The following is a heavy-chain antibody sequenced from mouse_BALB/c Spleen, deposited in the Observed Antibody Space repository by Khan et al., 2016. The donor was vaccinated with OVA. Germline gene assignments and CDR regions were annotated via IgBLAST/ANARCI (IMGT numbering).Heavy chain of an antibody. CDR2: FFPGNSDT. J-gene: IGHJ3*01. CDR3: TEGNYVGWFAY. D-gene: IGHD2-1*01. CDR1: GYSFTSYW. V-gene: IGHV1-5*01. Sequence: VQLKQSGTVLARPGASVKMSCKASGYSFTSYWMHWVKQRPGQGLVWIGAFFPGNSDTSYNQKFKGKAKLTAVTSASTAYMELSSLTNEDSAVYDCTEGNYVGWFAYWGQGTLVTVSA.